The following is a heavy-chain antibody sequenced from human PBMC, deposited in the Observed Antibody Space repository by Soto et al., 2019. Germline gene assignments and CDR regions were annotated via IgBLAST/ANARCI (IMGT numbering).Heavy chain of an antibody. V-gene: IGHV4-61*01. CDR3: VRHYNRYLDV. J-gene: IGHJ2*01. CDR1: DGSVNSGPNY. Sequence: SETLSLTCTVSDGSVNSGPNYWTWIRQPPGKGLEWIGYMYNSESTNYNPSLRSRLTISIDTSKNQLSLELTSVTAADTAVYFCVRHYNRYLDVWGRGTLVTVS. CDR2: MYNSEST. D-gene: IGHD3-9*01.